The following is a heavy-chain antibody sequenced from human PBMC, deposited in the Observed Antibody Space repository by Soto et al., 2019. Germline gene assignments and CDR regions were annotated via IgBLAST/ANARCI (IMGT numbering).Heavy chain of an antibody. CDR2: IYSGGST. Sequence: QLVESGGGLVQPGGSLRLSCAASGFSVSNNYMKWVRQAPGKGLEWVSLIYSGGSTYYADSVKGRFTISXXNSKNTLFLQMNSLRVEDTAVYYCARDRGYRWGQGTMVTVSS. CDR1: GFSVSNNY. V-gene: IGHV3-66*01. CDR3: ARDRGYR. J-gene: IGHJ3*01. D-gene: IGHD5-12*01.